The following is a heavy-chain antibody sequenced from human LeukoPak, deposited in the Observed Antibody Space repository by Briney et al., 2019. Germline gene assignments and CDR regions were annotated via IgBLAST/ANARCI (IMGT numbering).Heavy chain of an antibody. CDR3: AKNGGPHGMDV. CDR1: GFTFSNIW. CDR2: IKHDGSET. J-gene: IGHJ6*02. V-gene: IGHV3-7*02. D-gene: IGHD3-16*01. Sequence: RGSLRLSCAASGFTFSNIWMSWVRQAPGKGLEWVANIKHDGSETNYVDSVKGRFTISRDNAKDSLHLQMNSLRVEDTAVYYCAKNGGPHGMDVWGQGTTVTVSS.